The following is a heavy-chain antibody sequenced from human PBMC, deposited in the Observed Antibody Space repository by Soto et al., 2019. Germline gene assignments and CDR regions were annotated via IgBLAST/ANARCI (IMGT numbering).Heavy chain of an antibody. D-gene: IGHD2-2*01. CDR2: IYSGGST. Sequence: GGSLRLSCAASGFTVSSNYMSWVRQAPGKGLEWVSVIYSGGSTYYADSVKGRFTNSRDNSKNTLYLQMNSLRAEDTAVYYCARGCSSTSCYGENAFDIWGQGTMVTVSS. J-gene: IGHJ3*02. CDR3: ARGCSSTSCYGENAFDI. CDR1: GFTVSSNY. V-gene: IGHV3-53*01.